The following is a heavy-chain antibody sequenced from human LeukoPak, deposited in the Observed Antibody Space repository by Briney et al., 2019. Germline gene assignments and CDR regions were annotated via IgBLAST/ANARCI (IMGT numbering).Heavy chain of an antibody. Sequence: HPGRSLSPSCAAAGFTFSSYWMHWVRHAPGKGLVWVSRINSDGCIRNYADSVEGRFTISRDNAKNTLYLQMNSLRAEDTAVYYCVRERGAAHSLYWFDPWGQGTVVSVSS. D-gene: IGHD6-25*01. V-gene: IGHV3-74*01. CDR1: GFTFSSYW. CDR3: VRERGAAHSLYWFDP. J-gene: IGHJ5*02. CDR2: INSDGCIR.